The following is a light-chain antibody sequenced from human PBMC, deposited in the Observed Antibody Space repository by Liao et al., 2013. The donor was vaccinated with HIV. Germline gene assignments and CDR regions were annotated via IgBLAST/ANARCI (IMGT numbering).Light chain of an antibody. Sequence: SYELTQPPSVSVAAGKTARLTCGGDDIRGKSVHWYQQQPGQAPVLVISYDSERPSGIPERFSGSSSGTTVTLTINGAQVEDEADYYCYAVADNIWVFGGGTKLTVL. CDR3: YAVADNIWV. V-gene: IGLV3-21*01. J-gene: IGLJ3*02. CDR1: DIRGKS. CDR2: YDS.